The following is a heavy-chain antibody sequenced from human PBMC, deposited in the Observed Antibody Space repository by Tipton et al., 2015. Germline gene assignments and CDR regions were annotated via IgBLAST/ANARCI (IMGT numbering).Heavy chain of an antibody. Sequence: GLVKPSETLSLTCAVYGGSFSGYYWSWIRQPPGKGLEWIGYIYYSGSTNYNPSLKSRVTISVDTSKNQFSLKLSSVTAADTAVYYCARCQDYYDSGGYYYVGWFDPWGQGALVTVSS. D-gene: IGHD3-22*01. CDR1: GGSFSGYY. V-gene: IGHV4-59*01. CDR3: ARCQDYYDSGGYYYVGWFDP. J-gene: IGHJ5*02. CDR2: IYYSGST.